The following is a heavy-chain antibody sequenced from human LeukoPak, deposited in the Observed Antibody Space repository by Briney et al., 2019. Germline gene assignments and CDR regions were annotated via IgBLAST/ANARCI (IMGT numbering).Heavy chain of an antibody. V-gene: IGHV4-59*08. J-gene: IGHJ4*02. CDR2: IYGSGST. CDR1: GDSLSSHY. Sequence: SETLSLTCTVSGDSLSSHYWSWIRQPPGKGLEWIGYIYGSGSTHYDPSLRSRVTISEDTSKNQFSLRLTSVTAADTAVYYCARNVGWYSHDSWGQGTLVTVSS. CDR3: ARNVGWYSHDS. D-gene: IGHD6-19*01.